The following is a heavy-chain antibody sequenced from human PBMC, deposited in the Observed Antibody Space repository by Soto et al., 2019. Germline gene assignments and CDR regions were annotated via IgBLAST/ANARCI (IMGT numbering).Heavy chain of an antibody. V-gene: IGHV5-51*01. CDR1: GYNFTNFW. CDR3: ARLKKTAVTLLSYYVMDV. Sequence: PGESLKISCKGSGYNFTNFWIGWVRQMPGKGLEWMGIFSPGDPITRYSPSFQGQVTISADKSISTAYLQWSSLKASDTAMYYCARLKKTAVTLLSYYVMDVWGQGTTVTVSS. CDR2: FSPGDPIT. J-gene: IGHJ6*02. D-gene: IGHD4-17*01.